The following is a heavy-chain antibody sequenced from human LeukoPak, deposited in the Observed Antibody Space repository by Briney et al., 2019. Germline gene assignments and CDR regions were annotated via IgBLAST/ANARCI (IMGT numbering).Heavy chain of an antibody. J-gene: IGHJ6*02. Sequence: GGSLRLSCAASGFTFSSYGMHWVRQAPGKGLEWVAVISYDGSNKYYADSVKGRFTISRDNSKNTLYLQMNSLRAEDTAVYYCAKGILFGSNPPNARIYYYGMDVWGQGTTVTVSS. CDR1: GFTFSSYG. CDR3: AKGILFGSNPPNARIYYYGMDV. D-gene: IGHD3-10*01. V-gene: IGHV3-30*18. CDR2: ISYDGSNK.